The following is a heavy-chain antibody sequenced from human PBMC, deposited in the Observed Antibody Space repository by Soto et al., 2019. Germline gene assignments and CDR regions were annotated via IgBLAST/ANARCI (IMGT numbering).Heavy chain of an antibody. J-gene: IGHJ4*02. Sequence: QVRLQGSGPGLVRPSETLSLTCAVSGVSTSGFYWSWIRQPPGKGLEYIGYIYDSGSTYYNPSLKSRLTVSLDSSKNQFSLKLTSVTAADTAIYHCARGHLWLENWGQGTLVTVSS. D-gene: IGHD3-3*01. V-gene: IGHV4-59*01. CDR3: ARGHLWLEN. CDR2: IYDSGST. CDR1: GVSTSGFY.